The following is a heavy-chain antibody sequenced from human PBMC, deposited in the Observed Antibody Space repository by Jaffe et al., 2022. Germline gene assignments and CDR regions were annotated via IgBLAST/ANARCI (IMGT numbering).Heavy chain of an antibody. CDR3: AKDHEYSYGYWERTGDY. D-gene: IGHD5-18*01. V-gene: IGHV3-30*02. CDR1: GFTFSSYG. J-gene: IGHJ4*02. Sequence: QVQLVESGGGVVQPGGSLRLSCAASGFTFSSYGMHWVRQAPGKGLEWVAFIRYDGSNKYYADSVKGRFTISRDNSKNTLYLQMNSLRAEDTAVYYCAKDHEYSYGYWERTGDYWGQGTLVTVSS. CDR2: IRYDGSNK.